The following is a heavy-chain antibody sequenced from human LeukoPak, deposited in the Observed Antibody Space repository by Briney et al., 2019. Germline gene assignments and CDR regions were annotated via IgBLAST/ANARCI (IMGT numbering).Heavy chain of an antibody. CDR1: GGSISSSSHY. D-gene: IGHD3-10*01. CDR2: MYYSGST. V-gene: IGHV4-39*07. Sequence: SETLSLTCTVSGGSISSSSHYWGWIRQPPGKGLEWIGSMYYSGSTYYNPSLQSRVTISVDTSKNQFSLKLSSVTAADTAVYYCARALPFYGSGRLTYYYYYMDVWGKGTTVTISS. J-gene: IGHJ6*03. CDR3: ARALPFYGSGRLTYYYYYMDV.